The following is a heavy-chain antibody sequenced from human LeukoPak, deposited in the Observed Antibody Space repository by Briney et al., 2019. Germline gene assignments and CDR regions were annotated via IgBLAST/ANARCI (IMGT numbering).Heavy chain of an antibody. J-gene: IGHJ2*01. CDR3: ARHGLYDFWSTYFDL. Sequence: PSETLSLTCTVSGGSISSYYWSWIRQPPGKGLEWIGYIYYSGSTNYNPSLKSRVTISVDTSKNQFSLKLSSVTAADTAVYYCARHGLYDFWSTYFDLWGRGTLVTVSS. CDR2: IYYSGST. V-gene: IGHV4-59*08. D-gene: IGHD3-3*01. CDR1: GGSISSYY.